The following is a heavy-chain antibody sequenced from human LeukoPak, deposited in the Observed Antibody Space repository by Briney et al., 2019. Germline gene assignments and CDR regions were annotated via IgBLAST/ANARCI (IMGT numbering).Heavy chain of an antibody. Sequence: ASVKVSCKASGYTFTSYDINWVRQATGQGLEWMGWMNPNSGNTGYAQKFQGRVTITRNTSISTAYMELSSLRSEDTAVYYCARDRGYSYGALLAYYYYMDVWGKGTTVTISS. J-gene: IGHJ6*03. CDR1: GYTFTSYD. V-gene: IGHV1-8*03. CDR3: ARDRGYSYGALLAYYYYMDV. D-gene: IGHD5-18*01. CDR2: MNPNSGNT.